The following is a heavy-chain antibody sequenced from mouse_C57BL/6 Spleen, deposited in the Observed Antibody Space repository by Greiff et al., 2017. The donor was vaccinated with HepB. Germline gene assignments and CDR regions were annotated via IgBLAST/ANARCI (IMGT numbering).Heavy chain of an antibody. CDR3: ARNGGDLFRGFAY. CDR1: GYTFTDYY. J-gene: IGHJ3*01. D-gene: IGHD1-1*01. V-gene: IGHV1-76*01. CDR2: IYPGSGNT. Sequence: QVQLQQSGAELVRPGASVKLSCKASGYTFTDYYINWVKQRPGQGLEWIARIYPGSGNTYYNEKFKGKATLTAEKSSSTAYMQLSSLTSEDSAVYFCARNGGDLFRGFAYWGQGTLVTVSA.